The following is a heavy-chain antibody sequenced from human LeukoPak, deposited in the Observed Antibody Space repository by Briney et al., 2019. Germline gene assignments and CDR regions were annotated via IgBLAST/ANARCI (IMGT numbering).Heavy chain of an antibody. J-gene: IGHJ4*02. CDR2: INPNSGGT. D-gene: IGHD1-1*01. V-gene: IGHV1-2*02. CDR1: GGTFTGYY. CDR3: ASTPDWNPPFDY. Sequence: AASVKVSCKDSGGTFTGYYMHWVRQAPGQGLEWMEWINPNSGGTNYAQKFQGRVTMTRDTSISTAYMELSRPRSDDTAVYYCASTPDWNPPFDYWGLGTLVTVSS.